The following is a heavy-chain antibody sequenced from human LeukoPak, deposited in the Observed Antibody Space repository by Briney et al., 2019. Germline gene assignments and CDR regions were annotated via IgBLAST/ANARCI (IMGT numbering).Heavy chain of an antibody. CDR3: ARSVYDSSGYPFDY. CDR2: INPSGGST. J-gene: IGHJ4*02. V-gene: IGHV1-46*01. D-gene: IGHD3-22*01. CDR1: GYTFTSYF. Sequence: ASVKVSCKASGYTFTSYFMHWVRQAPGQGLEWRGIINPSGGSTSYAQKFQGRVSITRDASTSTVYMELSSLRSEDTAVYYCARSVYDSSGYPFDYWGQGTLVTVSS.